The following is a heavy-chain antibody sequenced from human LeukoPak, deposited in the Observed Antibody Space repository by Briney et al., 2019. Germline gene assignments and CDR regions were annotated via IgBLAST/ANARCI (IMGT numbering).Heavy chain of an antibody. CDR2: VSSSGSSI. V-gene: IGHV3-11*01. Sequence: PGGSLRLSCAASGFTFSDYYMSWIRQAPGKGLEWVSYVSSSGSSIYYADSVKGRFTTSRDNAKNLLHLQMNSLRAEDTAVYYCARQDRSSRWTTYYFDFWGQGTLVTVSS. CDR3: ARQDRSSRWTTYYFDF. D-gene: IGHD6-13*01. J-gene: IGHJ4*02. CDR1: GFTFSDYY.